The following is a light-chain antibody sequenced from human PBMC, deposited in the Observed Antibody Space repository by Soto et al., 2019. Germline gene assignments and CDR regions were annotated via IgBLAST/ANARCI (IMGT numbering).Light chain of an antibody. CDR2: WAS. V-gene: IGKV4-1*01. Sequence: DIVMTPSPDSLAVSLGERATINCKSSQSVLYNSDNKNYLAWYQQKAGPPPKLLIYWASTRDSGVPDRFSGSGSGADFTLTINNPQAEDVAFYYCQQYYTTLSFGGGTKVEIK. CDR3: QQYYTTLS. J-gene: IGKJ4*01. CDR1: QSVLYNSDNKNY.